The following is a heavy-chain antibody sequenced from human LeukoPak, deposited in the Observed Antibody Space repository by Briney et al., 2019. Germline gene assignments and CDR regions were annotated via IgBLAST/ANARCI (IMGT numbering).Heavy chain of an antibody. CDR2: IYHSGST. D-gene: IGHD3-10*01. V-gene: IGHV4-30-2*01. J-gene: IGHJ4*02. CDR1: GGSISSGGYS. CDR3: ARERHFRSMVRGVTIPYYFDY. Sequence: SETLSLTCAVSGGSISSGGYSWSWIRQPPGKGLEWIGYIYHSGSTYYNPSLESRVTISVDRSKNQFSLKLSSVIAADTAVYYCARERHFRSMVRGVTIPYYFDYWGRGTLVTVSS.